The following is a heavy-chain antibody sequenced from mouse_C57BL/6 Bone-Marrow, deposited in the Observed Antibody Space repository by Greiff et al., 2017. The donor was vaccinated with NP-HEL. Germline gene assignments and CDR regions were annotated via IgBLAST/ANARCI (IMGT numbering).Heavy chain of an antibody. V-gene: IGHV1-69*01. CDR2: IDPSDSYT. J-gene: IGHJ1*03. CDR1: GYTFTSYW. Sequence: QVQLKQPGAELVMPGASVKLSCKASGYTFTSYWMHWVKQRPGQGLEWIGEIDPSDSYTNYNQKFKGKSTLTVDKSSSTAYMQLSSLTSEDSAVYYCARYPRSGGYFDVWGTGTTVTVSS. CDR3: ARYPRSGGYFDV.